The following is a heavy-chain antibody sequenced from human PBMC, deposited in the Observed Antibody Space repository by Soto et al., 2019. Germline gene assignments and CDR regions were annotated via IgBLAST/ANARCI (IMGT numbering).Heavy chain of an antibody. CDR3: ARHPTADYDRSGTGRFDP. CDR1: GGSISSSSYY. D-gene: IGHD3-22*01. CDR2: IYYSGST. Sequence: QLQLQESGPGLVKPSETLSLTCSVSGGSISSSSYYWGWIRQPPGKGLEWIGSIYYSGSTYYNPSLKSRLTISVDTSKNQFSLKLSSVTAADTAVYYCARHPTADYDRSGTGRFDPWGQGTLATVSS. V-gene: IGHV4-39*01. J-gene: IGHJ5*02.